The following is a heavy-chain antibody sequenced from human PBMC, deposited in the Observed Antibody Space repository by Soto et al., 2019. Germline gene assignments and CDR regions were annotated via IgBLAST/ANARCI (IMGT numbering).Heavy chain of an antibody. CDR3: ARDYYKYYDSSGYYRSPAY. Sequence: GGSLRLSCAASGFTFSSYAMHWVRQAPGKGLEWVALISYDGSDKDYADSVNGRFTISRDNSRNTLFLQMNSLRAEDTAVYYCARDYYKYYDSSGYYRSPAYWGQGT. D-gene: IGHD3-22*01. CDR1: GFTFSSYA. J-gene: IGHJ4*02. V-gene: IGHV3-30-3*01. CDR2: ISYDGSDK.